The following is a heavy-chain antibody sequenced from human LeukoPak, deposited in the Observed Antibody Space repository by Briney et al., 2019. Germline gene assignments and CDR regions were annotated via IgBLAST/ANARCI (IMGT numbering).Heavy chain of an antibody. CDR3: ARNGAPVVTAITPYYYYMDV. J-gene: IGHJ6*03. Sequence: GGSLRLSCAASGFTFSSYNMNWVRQAPGKGLEWVSSISGSSSYIYYADSGKGRFTISRGNAKNSLYLQMSSLRAEDTAMYYCARNGAPVVTAITPYYYYMDVWGKGTTVTVSS. V-gene: IGHV3-21*01. D-gene: IGHD2-21*02. CDR2: ISGSSSYI. CDR1: GFTFSSYN.